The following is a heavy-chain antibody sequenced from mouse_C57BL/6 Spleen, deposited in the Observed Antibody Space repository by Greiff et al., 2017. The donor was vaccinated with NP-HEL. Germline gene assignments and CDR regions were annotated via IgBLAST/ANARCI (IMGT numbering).Heavy chain of an antibody. CDR2: ISDGGSYT. Sequence: EVQGVESGGGLVKPGGSLKLSCAASGFTFSSYAMSWVRQTPEKRLEWVATISDGGSYTYYPDNVKGRFTISRDNAKNNLYLQMSHLKSEDTAMYDCAREAGGSSFYYDAMDYWGQGTSVTVSS. CDR1: GFTFSSYA. J-gene: IGHJ4*01. D-gene: IGHD1-1*01. V-gene: IGHV5-4*01. CDR3: AREAGGSSFYYDAMDY.